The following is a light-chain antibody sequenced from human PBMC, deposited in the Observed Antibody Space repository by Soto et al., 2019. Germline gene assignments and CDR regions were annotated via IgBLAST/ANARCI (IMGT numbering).Light chain of an antibody. CDR2: EVT. CDR3: CSYGGNNNFV. J-gene: IGLJ2*01. V-gene: IGLV2-8*01. Sequence: QSVLTQPPSASGSPGQSVTISCTGTSRDVGGYDYVSWYQQHPGKPPKLMIYEVTKRPSGVPDRFSGSRSGYTASLTVSGLQSEDEADYYCCSYGGNNNFVFGGGTKVTVL. CDR1: SRDVGGYDY.